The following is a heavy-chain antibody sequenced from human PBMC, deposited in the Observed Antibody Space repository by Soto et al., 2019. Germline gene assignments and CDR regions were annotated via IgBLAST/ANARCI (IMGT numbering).Heavy chain of an antibody. CDR2: ISYDGSRK. D-gene: IGHD1-26*01. V-gene: IGHV3-30*18. CDR1: GFTFSSYG. J-gene: IGHJ6*02. CDR3: AKEVGGSSFPYYYYYYGMDV. Sequence: QVQLVESGGGVVQPGRSLRLSCAASGFTFSSYGMHWVRQAPGTGLEWVAVISYDGSRKNYPDSVKGRCTISRNNSKNTLDLQMNRLRAEDTAVYYCAKEVGGSSFPYYYYYYGMDVWGQGTTVTFSS.